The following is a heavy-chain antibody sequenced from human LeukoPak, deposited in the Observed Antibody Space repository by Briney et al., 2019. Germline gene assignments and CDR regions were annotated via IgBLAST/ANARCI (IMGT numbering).Heavy chain of an antibody. Sequence: PGGSLRLSCVASGFTFSDYYMSWIRQAAGKGLEWISYITNSGSTTFYADSVKGRFSISRDNANNSLFLQMNSLRAEDTAVYYCTRDVRLRHKYYYMDVWGKGTTVTVSS. CDR3: TRDVRLRHKYYYMDV. CDR1: GFTFSDYY. CDR2: ITNSGSTT. D-gene: IGHD4-17*01. J-gene: IGHJ6*03. V-gene: IGHV3-11*04.